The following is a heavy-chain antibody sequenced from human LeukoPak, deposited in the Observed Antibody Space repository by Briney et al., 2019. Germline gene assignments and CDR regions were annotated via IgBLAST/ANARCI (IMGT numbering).Heavy chain of an antibody. V-gene: IGHV4-39*01. CDR2: IYYSGST. J-gene: IGHJ6*03. CDR3: ARLYSGYEKDYYYYYMDV. D-gene: IGHD5-12*01. CDR1: GGSISSSSYY. Sequence: SETLSLTCTVSGGSISSSSYYWGWIRQPPGKGLEWIGSIYYSGSTYYNPSLKSRVTISVDTSKNQFSLKLSSVTAADTAVYYCARLYSGYEKDYYYYYMDVWGKGTTVTISS.